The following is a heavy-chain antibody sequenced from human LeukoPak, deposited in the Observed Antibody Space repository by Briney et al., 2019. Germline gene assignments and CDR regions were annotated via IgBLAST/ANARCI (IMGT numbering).Heavy chain of an antibody. J-gene: IGHJ6*02. D-gene: IGHD2-2*02. CDR2: INHSGST. CDR3: ARADIVVVPAAIQRWPPPRSYYYGMDV. Sequence: SETLSLTCAVYGGSFSGYYWSWIRQPPGKGLEWIGEINHSGSTNYNPSLKSRVTISVDTSKNQFSLKLSSVTAADTAVYYCARADIVVVPAAIQRWPPPRSYYYGMDVWGQGTTVTVSS. CDR1: GGSFSGYY. V-gene: IGHV4-34*01.